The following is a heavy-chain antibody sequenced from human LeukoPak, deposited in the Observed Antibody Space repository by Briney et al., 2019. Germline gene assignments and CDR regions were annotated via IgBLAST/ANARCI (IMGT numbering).Heavy chain of an antibody. CDR3: AGHLRWFDY. CDR2: INHSGST. Sequence: SGTLSLTCAVYGGSFSGYYWSWIRQPPGKGLEWIGEINHSGSTNYNPSLKSRVTISVDTSKNQFSLKLSSVTAADTAVYYCAGHLRWFDYWGQGTLVTVSS. D-gene: IGHD4-23*01. V-gene: IGHV4-34*01. CDR1: GGSFSGYY. J-gene: IGHJ4*02.